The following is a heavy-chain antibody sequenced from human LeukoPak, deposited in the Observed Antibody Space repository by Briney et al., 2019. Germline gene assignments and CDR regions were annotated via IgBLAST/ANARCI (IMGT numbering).Heavy chain of an antibody. CDR1: GGSISSYY. Sequence: TSETLSLTCTVSGGSISSYYWSWIRQPPGKGLEWIGYIYYSGSTNYNPSLKSRVTISVDTSKNQFSLRPSSVTAADTAVYYCARAGPREDYWGQGTLVTLSS. V-gene: IGHV4-59*01. J-gene: IGHJ4*02. CDR3: ARAGPREDY. CDR2: IYYSGST.